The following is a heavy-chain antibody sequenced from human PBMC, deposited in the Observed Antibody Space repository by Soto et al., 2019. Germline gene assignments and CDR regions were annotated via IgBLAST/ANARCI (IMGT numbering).Heavy chain of an antibody. CDR2: IKNDGSGT. Sequence: GSLRLSGAASVFTFNYYWMHWVRQAPGKGLVWVSRIKNDGSGTSYADSVKGRFTISRDNAKNTLYLQMNSLRAEDTAVYYCENSYWPVGNYWGQGIPVTVSS. D-gene: IGHD1-26*01. CDR3: ENSYWPVGNY. J-gene: IGHJ4*02. CDR1: VFTFNYYW. V-gene: IGHV3-74*01.